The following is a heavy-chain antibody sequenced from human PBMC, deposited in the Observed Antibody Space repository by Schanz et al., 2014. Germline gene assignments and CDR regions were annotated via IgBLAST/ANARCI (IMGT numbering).Heavy chain of an antibody. V-gene: IGHV3-21*05. CDR3: ARVHHYDPSGWGYFDD. J-gene: IGHJ4*02. D-gene: IGHD3-22*01. Sequence: VQLVESGGGVVQPGGSLRLSCAASGFPFSSYAMSWVRQAPGKGLEWVSDISSGSTYANYADSVKGRFTNSRDNAKNSLYLQMNRLRAEDTAVYYCARVHHYDPSGWGYFDDWGQGALVTVSS. CDR1: GFPFSSYA. CDR2: ISSGSTYA.